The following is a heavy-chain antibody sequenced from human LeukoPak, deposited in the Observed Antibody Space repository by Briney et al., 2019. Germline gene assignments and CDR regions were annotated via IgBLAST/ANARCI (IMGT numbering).Heavy chain of an antibody. CDR3: ARDKYCSSTTCYGLSAFDI. CDR2: IYTSGST. Sequence: PSETLSLTCTVSGGSISSNYWSWIRQPAGKGLEWIWRIYTSGSTNYNPSLKSRVTMSVDTSKNQVSLRLTSVTAPDTAVYYCARDKYCSSTTCYGLSAFDIWSQGTMVTVSS. V-gene: IGHV4-4*07. D-gene: IGHD2-2*01. J-gene: IGHJ3*02. CDR1: GGSISSNY.